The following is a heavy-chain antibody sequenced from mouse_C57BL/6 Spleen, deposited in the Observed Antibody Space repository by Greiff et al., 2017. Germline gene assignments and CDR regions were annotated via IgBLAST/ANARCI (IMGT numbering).Heavy chain of an antibody. V-gene: IGHV5-6*01. CDR3: TRKGMRDWYFDV. Sequence: EVKLVESGGDLVKPGGSLKLSCAASGFTFSSYGMSWVRQTPDKRLEWVATISSGGSYTYYPDSVKGRFTISRDNAKNTLYLQMSSLKSEYTAMYYWTRKGMRDWYFDVWGTETTVSVSS. CDR1: GFTFSSYG. CDR2: ISSGGSYT. J-gene: IGHJ1*03.